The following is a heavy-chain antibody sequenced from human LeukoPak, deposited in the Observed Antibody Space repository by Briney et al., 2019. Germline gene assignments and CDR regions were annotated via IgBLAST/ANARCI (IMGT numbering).Heavy chain of an antibody. CDR1: GFTFSSYA. CDR3: AKAEVAGTVGATDY. V-gene: IGHV3-23*01. D-gene: IGHD6-19*01. J-gene: IGHJ4*02. Sequence: PWGSLRLSCAASGFTFSSYAMSWVRQAPGKGLEWVSAISGSGGSTYYADSVKGRFTISRDNSKNTLYLQMNSLRAEDTAVYYCAKAEVAGTVGATDYWGQGTLVTVSS. CDR2: ISGSGGST.